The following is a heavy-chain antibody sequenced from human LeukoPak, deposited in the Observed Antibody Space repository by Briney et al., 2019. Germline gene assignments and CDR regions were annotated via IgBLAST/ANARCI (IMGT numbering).Heavy chain of an antibody. J-gene: IGHJ6*02. CDR3: ARRGDSSGWSPYYYYYGMDV. D-gene: IGHD6-19*01. Sequence: GGSLRLSCAASGFTFSSYWIHWVRQAPGKGLVWVSRINSDGSSTSYADSVKGRFTISRDNAKNTLYLQMNSLRAEDTAVYYCARRGDSSGWSPYYYYYGMDVWGQGTTVTVSS. V-gene: IGHV3-74*01. CDR1: GFTFSSYW. CDR2: INSDGSST.